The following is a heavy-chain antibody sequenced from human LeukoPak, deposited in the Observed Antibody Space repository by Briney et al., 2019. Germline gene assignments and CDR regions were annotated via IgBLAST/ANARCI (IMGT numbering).Heavy chain of an antibody. Sequence: GGSLRLSCAASGFTVSSNYMSWVRQAPGKGLEWVSVIYSGGSTCYADSVKGRFTISRDNSKNTLYLQMNSLRAEDTAVYYCARARPQYSSGWYFDYWGQGTLVTVSS. D-gene: IGHD6-19*01. CDR2: IYSGGST. CDR3: ARARPQYSSGWYFDY. J-gene: IGHJ4*02. CDR1: GFTVSSNY. V-gene: IGHV3-53*01.